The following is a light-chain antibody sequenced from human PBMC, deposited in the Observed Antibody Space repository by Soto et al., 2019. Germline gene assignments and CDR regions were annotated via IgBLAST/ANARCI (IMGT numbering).Light chain of an antibody. J-gene: IGKJ2*01. CDR1: QTIRNY. Sequence: DIQMTQSPSLLSASVGARVTITCGSNQTIRNYLNWYQQKPGKAPNLLIHDASSLQNGVPSRFSGRGFGTDFTLTINDLQVADFATYYCQHSYNTPRAFGQGTKIEI. CDR2: DAS. V-gene: IGKV1-39*01. CDR3: QHSYNTPRA.